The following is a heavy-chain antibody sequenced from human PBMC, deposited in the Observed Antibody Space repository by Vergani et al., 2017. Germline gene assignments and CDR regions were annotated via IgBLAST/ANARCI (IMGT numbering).Heavy chain of an antibody. Sequence: EVQLVESGGGLVQPGGSLRLSCAASGFTFSSYSMNWVRQAPGKGLEWVSYISSSSGTTYYADSVKGRFTISRDNAKNSLYLQMNSLRAEDTAVYYCASRYDYVWGSYRYFDYWGQGTLVTVSS. J-gene: IGHJ4*02. D-gene: IGHD3-16*02. CDR1: GFTFSSYS. CDR2: ISSSSGTT. CDR3: ASRYDYVWGSYRYFDY. V-gene: IGHV3-48*01.